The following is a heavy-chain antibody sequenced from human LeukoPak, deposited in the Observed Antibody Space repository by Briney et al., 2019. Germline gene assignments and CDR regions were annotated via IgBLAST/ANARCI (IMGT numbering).Heavy chain of an antibody. J-gene: IGHJ4*02. V-gene: IGHV4-34*01. D-gene: IGHD5-18*01. CDR3: ARAILSFFHTARANSFDN. CDR1: GGSFSGYY. Sequence: PSETLSLTCAVYGGSFSGYYWSWIRQPPGKGLEWIGEINHSGSTNYNPSLKSRVTISVDTSKNQFSLKLSSVTAADTAVYYCARAILSFFHTARANSFDNWGQEPLVTVPS. CDR2: INHSGST.